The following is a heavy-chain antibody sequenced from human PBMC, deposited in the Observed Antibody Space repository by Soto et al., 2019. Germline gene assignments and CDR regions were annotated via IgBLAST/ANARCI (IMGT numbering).Heavy chain of an antibody. J-gene: IGHJ5*02. CDR3: ARELVPSNWFDP. D-gene: IGHD2-2*01. V-gene: IGHV4-30-2*01. Sequence: SETLSLTCAVSGGSISSGGYSWSWIRQPPGKGLEWIGYIYHSGSTYYNPSLKSRVTISVDRSKNQFSLKLSSVTAADTAAYYCARELVPSNWFDPWGQGTLVTVSS. CDR1: GGSISSGGYS. CDR2: IYHSGST.